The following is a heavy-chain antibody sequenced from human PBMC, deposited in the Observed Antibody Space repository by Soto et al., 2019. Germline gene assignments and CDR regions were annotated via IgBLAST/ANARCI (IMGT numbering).Heavy chain of an antibody. CDR2: IYYSGST. D-gene: IGHD6-19*01. Sequence: PSETLSLTCTVSGGSLSSGDYYWSWIRQPPGKGLEWIGYIYYSGSTYYNPSLKSRVTISVDTSKNQFSLKLSSVTAADTAVYYCARDGAVAGVDYWGQGTLVTVSS. V-gene: IGHV4-30-4*01. CDR3: ARDGAVAGVDY. CDR1: GGSLSSGDYY. J-gene: IGHJ4*02.